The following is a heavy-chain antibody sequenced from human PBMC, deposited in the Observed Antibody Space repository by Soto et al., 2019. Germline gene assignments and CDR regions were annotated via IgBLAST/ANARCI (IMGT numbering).Heavy chain of an antibody. D-gene: IGHD2-8*01. Sequence: GASVKVSCKASGYTFTSYGISWVRQAPGQGLEWMGWISAYNGNTNYAQKLQGRVTMTTDTSTSTAYMELRSLRSDDTAVYYCARGDPLYCTNGVCYILGRFDPWGQGTLVTVSS. CDR2: ISAYNGNT. J-gene: IGHJ5*02. CDR1: GYTFTSYG. CDR3: ARGDPLYCTNGVCYILGRFDP. V-gene: IGHV1-18*01.